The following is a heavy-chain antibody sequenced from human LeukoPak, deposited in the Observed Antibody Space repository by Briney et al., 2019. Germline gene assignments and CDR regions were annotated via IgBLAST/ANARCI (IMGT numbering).Heavy chain of an antibody. Sequence: SGPTLVNPTQTLTLTCTFSGFSLGTSGVGVGWIRQPPGKALEWLALIYWNDDKRYSPSLKSRLTITKDTSKNQVVLTMTNMDPVDTATYYCAQNYYDSSGYVVFDYWGQGTLVTVSS. J-gene: IGHJ4*02. CDR3: AQNYYDSSGYVVFDY. CDR2: IYWNDDK. CDR1: GFSLGTSGVG. D-gene: IGHD3-22*01. V-gene: IGHV2-5*01.